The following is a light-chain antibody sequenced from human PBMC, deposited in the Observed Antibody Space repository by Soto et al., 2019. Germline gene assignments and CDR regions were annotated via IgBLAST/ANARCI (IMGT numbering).Light chain of an antibody. V-gene: IGKV3-11*01. Sequence: EIVLTQSPATLSLSPGERATLSFRASQSVSSYLAWYQQKPGQAPRLLLYDASNRATGIPARFSGSGSGTDFTLTISSLEPEDFAVYYCQQRSNWPPAFGQGTKVDIK. CDR2: DAS. J-gene: IGKJ1*01. CDR3: QQRSNWPPA. CDR1: QSVSSY.